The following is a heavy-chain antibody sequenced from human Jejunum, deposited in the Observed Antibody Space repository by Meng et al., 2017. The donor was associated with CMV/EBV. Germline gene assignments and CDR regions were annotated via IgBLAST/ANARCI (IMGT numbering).Heavy chain of an antibody. CDR2: ISSNGGST. J-gene: IGHJ4*02. Sequence: AASGFTFSNYIMHWVRQAPGKGLEYVSAISSNGGSTYYADSVKDRFTISRDNLKNTLNLQMGSLRADDTAMYYCARISRVGATVDFWGQGTPVTVSS. V-gene: IGHV3-64*02. CDR3: ARISRVGATVDF. D-gene: IGHD1-26*01. CDR1: GFTFSNYI.